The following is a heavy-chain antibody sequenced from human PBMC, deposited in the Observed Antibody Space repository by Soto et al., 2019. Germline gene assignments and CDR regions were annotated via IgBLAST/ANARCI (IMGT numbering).Heavy chain of an antibody. D-gene: IGHD6-13*01. CDR1: GGSVSSGDYY. Sequence: QVQLQESGPGLVKPSQTLSLTCTVSGGSVSSGDYYWSWIRQAPGKGLEWIGYIYYTGSTYYNPSLKSRVTISIDTSKNNFSLKLTSVNAADTAIHYCARIVAADYYFDYWGQGTLVTVSS. CDR3: ARIVAADYYFDY. J-gene: IGHJ4*02. V-gene: IGHV4-30-4*01. CDR2: IYYTGST.